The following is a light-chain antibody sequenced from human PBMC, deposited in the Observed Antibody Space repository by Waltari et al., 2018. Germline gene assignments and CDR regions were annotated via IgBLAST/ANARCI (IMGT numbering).Light chain of an antibody. V-gene: IGKV3-11*01. CDR1: QSVTNY. CDR2: DAS. Sequence: EXVLTQXXXXXSLXPGXRXXXPCSASQSVTNYLAWYQQKPGQAPRLLIYDASNRATCIPARFSGSGSGTDFTLTISSLEPEDFAVYYCQERSNWVFTFGPGTKVDI. J-gene: IGKJ3*01. CDR3: QERSNWVFT.